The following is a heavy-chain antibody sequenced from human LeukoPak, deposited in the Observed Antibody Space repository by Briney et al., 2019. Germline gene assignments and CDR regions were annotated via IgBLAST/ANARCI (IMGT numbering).Heavy chain of an antibody. Sequence: SETLSLTSAVYSGSFRAYSWSWIPQPPGKGLEWIGEINHSGSTNYNPSLKSRVTMSVDTSKNQFSLNLNSVSAADTAVYYCARGSGVRTYYYYYYHMDVWGKGTTVTVSS. D-gene: IGHD3-10*01. CDR3: ARGSGVRTYYYYYYHMDV. V-gene: IGHV4-34*01. CDR2: INHSGST. J-gene: IGHJ6*03. CDR1: SGSFRAYS.